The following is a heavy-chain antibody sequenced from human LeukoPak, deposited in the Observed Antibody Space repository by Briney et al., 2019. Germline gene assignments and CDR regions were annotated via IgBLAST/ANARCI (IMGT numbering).Heavy chain of an antibody. CDR1: GGSISDTNY. CDR2: IFHTGRT. CDR3: ARANFDTLTGWGHFDS. V-gene: IGHV4-4*02. Sequence: SGTLSLTCVVSGGSISDTNYWSWVRQSPGKGLEWIGEIFHTGRTNSNPSLKSRATLSVDKSRNQFSLKMNSVTAADTAMYYCARANFDTLTGWGHFDSWGQGTLVTVSS. J-gene: IGHJ4*02. D-gene: IGHD3-9*01.